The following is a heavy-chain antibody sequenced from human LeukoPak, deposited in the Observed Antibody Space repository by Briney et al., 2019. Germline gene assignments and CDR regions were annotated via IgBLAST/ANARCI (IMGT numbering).Heavy chain of an antibody. CDR3: ARPHGGGYDSSGYYPY. Sequence: GASVKVSCKASGYTFTSYGISWVRQAPGQGLEWMGWISAYNGNTNYAQKLQGRVTMTTDTSTSTAYMELRSLRSDDTAVYYCARPHGGGYDSSGYYPYWGQGTLVTVSS. CDR2: ISAYNGNT. D-gene: IGHD3-22*01. V-gene: IGHV1-18*01. J-gene: IGHJ4*02. CDR1: GYTFTSYG.